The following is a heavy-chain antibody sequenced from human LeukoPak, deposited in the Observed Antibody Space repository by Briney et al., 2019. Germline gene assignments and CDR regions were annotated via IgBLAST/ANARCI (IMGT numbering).Heavy chain of an antibody. CDR3: AGNSGSLVY. J-gene: IGHJ4*02. Sequence: PSETLSLTCAVDGGSFSGYYWSWIRHQPGEGMVWIGESNHSGSTNYNPSLKRRVTLSVDTSKKQFSLKLSSVTTADTAVYYCAGNSGSLVYWGQGTLVTVSS. V-gene: IGHV4-34*01. CDR1: GGSFSGYY. D-gene: IGHD1-26*01. CDR2: SNHSGST.